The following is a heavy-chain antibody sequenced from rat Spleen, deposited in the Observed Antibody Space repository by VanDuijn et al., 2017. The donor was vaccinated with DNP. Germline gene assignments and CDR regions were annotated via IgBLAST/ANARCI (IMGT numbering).Heavy chain of an antibody. V-gene: IGHV3-3*01. J-gene: IGHJ2*01. D-gene: IGHD5-1*01. CDR3: AVQLGVFDY. CDR2: INNAGST. Sequence: EVQLQESGPGLVESSQSLSLTCSVTGYSITRNFRWNWIRKFPGNELEWMGYINNAGSTNYNPSLKGRFSITRDTSKNQFFLQVNSVGNEDTATYYCAVQLGVFDYWGQGVMVIVSS. CDR1: GYSITRNFR.